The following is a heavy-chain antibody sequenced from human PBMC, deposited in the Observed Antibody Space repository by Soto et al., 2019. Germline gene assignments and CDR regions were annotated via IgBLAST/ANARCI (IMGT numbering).Heavy chain of an antibody. J-gene: IGHJ3*02. D-gene: IGHD2-15*01. CDR3: ARDRGCSGGSCYQGLDAFDI. Sequence: QVQLQESGPGLVKPSGTLSLTCAVSSGSISSSNWWSWVRQPPGKGLEWIGEIYHSGSTNYNPSLKSRVTISVDKSKNQFSLKLSSVTAADMAVYYCARDRGCSGGSCYQGLDAFDIWGQGTMVTVSS. V-gene: IGHV4-4*02. CDR1: SGSISSSNW. CDR2: IYHSGST.